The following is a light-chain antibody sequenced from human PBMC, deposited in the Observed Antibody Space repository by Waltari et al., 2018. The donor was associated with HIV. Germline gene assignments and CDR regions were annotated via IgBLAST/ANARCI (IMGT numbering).Light chain of an antibody. V-gene: IGLV2-14*01. CDR1: SSDVGGYNY. Sequence: QSALTQPASVSGSPGHSITISFTGTSSDVGGYNYVSWYQQHPGKAPKLMIYEVSNRPSGVSNRFSGSKSGNTASLTISGLQAEDEADYYCTSYTSSSTYVFGTGTKVTVL. CDR3: TSYTSSSTYV. J-gene: IGLJ1*01. CDR2: EVS.